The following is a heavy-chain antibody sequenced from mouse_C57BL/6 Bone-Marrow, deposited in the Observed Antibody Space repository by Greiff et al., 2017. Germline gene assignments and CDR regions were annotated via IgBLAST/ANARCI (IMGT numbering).Heavy chain of an antibody. CDR3: ARDYYSNNYYAMDY. CDR1: GYTFTSYW. Sequence: VQLQQPGAELVMPGASVKLSCKASGYTFTSYWMHWVKQRPGQGLEWIGEIDLSDSYTNYNQKFKGKSTLTVDKSSSTAYMQLSSLTSEDSAVYYCARDYYSNNYYAMDYWGQGTSVTVSS. V-gene: IGHV1-69*01. J-gene: IGHJ4*01. CDR2: IDLSDSYT. D-gene: IGHD2-5*01.